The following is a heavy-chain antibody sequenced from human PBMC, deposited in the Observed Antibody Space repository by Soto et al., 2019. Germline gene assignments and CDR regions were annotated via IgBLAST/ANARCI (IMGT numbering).Heavy chain of an antibody. CDR1: GYTFTSYY. J-gene: IGHJ5*02. D-gene: IGHD2-2*01. CDR3: AREVGGYCSSTSCPYTVTTGWFDP. Sequence: ASVKVSCKASGYTFTSYYMHWVRQAPGQGLEWMGIINPSGGSTSYAQKFQGRVTMTRDTSTSTVYVELSSLRSEDTAVYYCAREVGGYCSSTSCPYTVTTGWFDPWGQGTLVTVSS. CDR2: INPSGGST. V-gene: IGHV1-46*01.